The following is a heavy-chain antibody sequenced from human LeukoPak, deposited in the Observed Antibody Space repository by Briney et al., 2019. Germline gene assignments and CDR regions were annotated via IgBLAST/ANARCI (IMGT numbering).Heavy chain of an antibody. J-gene: IGHJ4*02. CDR3: AREGAAADVDY. CDR2: IKQDGSEE. V-gene: IGHV3-7*01. Sequence: GGSLRLSCAASGFTFSSYWMSWVRQAPGKGLEWVANIKQDGSEEYYVDSVKGRFTISRDNAKNSLYLQMNSLRAEDTAVYYCAREGAAADVDYWGQGTLVTVSS. D-gene: IGHD6-13*01. CDR1: GFTFSSYW.